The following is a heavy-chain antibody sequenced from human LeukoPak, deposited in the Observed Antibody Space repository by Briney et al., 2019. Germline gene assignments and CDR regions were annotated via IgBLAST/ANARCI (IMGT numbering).Heavy chain of an antibody. Sequence: GSLRPSCAASGTTFSSFGMPWVRQAPSQGLEWVAFIRFDGSNRYYAESLKGRFTISRDNSKNTLYLQMNSLRAEDTAIYFCAKGGYYFDYWGQGALVIVSS. CDR3: AKGGYYFDY. CDR1: GTTFSSFG. J-gene: IGHJ4*02. V-gene: IGHV3-30*02. CDR2: IRFDGSNR.